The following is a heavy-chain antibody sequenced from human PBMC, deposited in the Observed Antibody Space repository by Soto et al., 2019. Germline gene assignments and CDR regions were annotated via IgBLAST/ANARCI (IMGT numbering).Heavy chain of an antibody. V-gene: IGHV1-18*01. CDR3: ALDLATPQSRSYVP. CDR1: GYTFTSYG. D-gene: IGHD6-6*01. J-gene: IGHJ5*02. CDR2: ISAYNGNT. Sequence: ASVKVSCKASGYTFTSYGISWVRQAPGQGLEWMGWISAYNGNTNYAQKLQGRVTITTDTSTSTAYMELSSLRSEDTAVYYCALDLATPQSRSYVPSGQGTLGTGS.